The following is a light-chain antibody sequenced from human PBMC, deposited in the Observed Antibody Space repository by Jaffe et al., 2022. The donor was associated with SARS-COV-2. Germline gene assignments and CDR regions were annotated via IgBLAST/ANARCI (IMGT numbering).Light chain of an antibody. V-gene: IGLV2-14*03. CDR2: NVI. Sequence: QSALTQPAPVSGSPGQSITISCTGTSTDVGGYDYVSWYQQHPGKAPKLIIYNVINRPSGVSDRFSGSKSGNTASLTISGLQLEDEADYYCSSLTSSSTYVFGTGTSVSVL. CDR1: STDVGGYDY. CDR3: SSLTSSSTYV. J-gene: IGLJ1*01.